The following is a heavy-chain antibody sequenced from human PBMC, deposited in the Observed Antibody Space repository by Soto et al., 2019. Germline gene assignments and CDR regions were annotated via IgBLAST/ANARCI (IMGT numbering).Heavy chain of an antibody. CDR3: TTFIVVVVAATSQHFDY. CDR1: GFTFSNAW. J-gene: IGHJ4*02. V-gene: IGHV3-15*07. D-gene: IGHD2-15*01. CDR2: IKSKTDGGTT. Sequence: GGSLRLSCAASGFTFSNAWMNWVRQAPGKGLEWVGRIKSKTDGGTTDYAAPVKGRFTISRDDSKNTLYLQMNSLKTEDTAVYYCTTFIVVVVAATSQHFDYWGQGTLVTVSS.